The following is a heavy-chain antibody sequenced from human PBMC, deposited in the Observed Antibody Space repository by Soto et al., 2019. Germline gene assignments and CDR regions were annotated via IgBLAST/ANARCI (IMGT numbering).Heavy chain of an antibody. CDR1: GYTFTSYA. CDR2: INAGNGNT. V-gene: IGHV1-3*01. D-gene: IGHD4-17*01. J-gene: IGHJ4*02. CDR3: ASDPISTTVTTIDY. Sequence: QVQLVQSGAEVKKPGASVKVSRKASGYTFTSYAMHWVRQAPGQRLEWMGWINAGNGNTKYSQKFQGRVTITRDTSASTAYMELSSLRSEDTAVYYCASDPISTTVTTIDYWGQGTLVTVSS.